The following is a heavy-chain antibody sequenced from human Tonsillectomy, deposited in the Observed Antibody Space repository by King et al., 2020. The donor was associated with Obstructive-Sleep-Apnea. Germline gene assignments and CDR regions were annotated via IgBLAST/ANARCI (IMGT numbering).Heavy chain of an antibody. Sequence: VQLVGSGGGLVKPGGSLRLSCAASGFTFSDYYMSWIRQAPGKGLEWVSYISSSGSTIYYADSVKGRFTISRDNAKNSLYLQMNSLRAEDTAVYYCARGAYYYDSSGYFTRGWFDPWGQGTLVTVSS. D-gene: IGHD3-22*01. CDR3: ARGAYYYDSSGYFTRGWFDP. J-gene: IGHJ5*02. V-gene: IGHV3-11*01. CDR2: ISSSGSTI. CDR1: GFTFSDYY.